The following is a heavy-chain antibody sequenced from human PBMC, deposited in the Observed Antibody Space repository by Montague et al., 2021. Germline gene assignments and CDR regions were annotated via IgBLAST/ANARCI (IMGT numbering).Heavy chain of an antibody. Sequence: SLRLSCAASGFTFSSYWMSWVRQAPGKGLGWVANIGDDGVETYYVDSVKGRFTVSRDNAKSSLYLQMNSLRAEDTAVYYCGVSPRRGGMHVWGKGTTVTVSS. CDR1: GFTFSSYW. V-gene: IGHV3-7*01. J-gene: IGHJ6*03. CDR2: IGDDGVET. CDR3: GVSPRRGGMHV.